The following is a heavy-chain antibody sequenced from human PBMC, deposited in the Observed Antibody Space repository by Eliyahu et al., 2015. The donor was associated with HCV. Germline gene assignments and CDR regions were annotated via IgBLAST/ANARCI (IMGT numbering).Heavy chain of an antibody. J-gene: IGHJ1*01. CDR2: IYYTGTT. CDR3: ARQTTGPGQWSWDS. D-gene: IGHD2-15*01. V-gene: IGHV4-39*01. Sequence: QLQLQESGPGLVKPSETLSLXCSXSDAYXXXXSYYWAWXRQPPGKGLEWIATIYYTGTTYYNPSLRSRVTISVDTSKIQFSLTVNSVTAADTAIYYCARQTTGPGQWSWDSWGQGTLAIVSS. CDR1: DAYXXXXSYY.